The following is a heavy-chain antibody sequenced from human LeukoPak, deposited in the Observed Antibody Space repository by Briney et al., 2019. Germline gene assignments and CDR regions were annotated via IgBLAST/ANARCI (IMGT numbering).Heavy chain of an antibody. D-gene: IGHD6-13*01. CDR2: IYYSGST. CDR3: AREDSSSWSGGYFDY. J-gene: IGHJ4*02. CDR1: GGSISSYY. Sequence: SETLSLTCTVSGGSISSYYWSWIRQPPGKGLEWIGYIYYSGSTNYNPSLKSRVTISVDTSKNQFSLKLSSVTAADTAVYYCAREDSSSWSGGYFDYWGQGTLVTVSS. V-gene: IGHV4-59*01.